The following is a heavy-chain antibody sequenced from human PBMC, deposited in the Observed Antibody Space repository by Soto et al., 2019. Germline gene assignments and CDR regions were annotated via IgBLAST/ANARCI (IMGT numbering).Heavy chain of an antibody. J-gene: IGHJ4*02. CDR1: GGSISSGGYY. Sequence: SETLSLTCTVSGGSISSGGYYWSWIRQHPGKGLEWIGYIYYSGSTYYNPSLKSRVTISVDTSKNQFSLKLSSVTAADTAVYYCARVIIWSGAYYFDYWGQGTLVTVSS. V-gene: IGHV4-31*03. D-gene: IGHD3-3*01. CDR3: ARVIIWSGAYYFDY. CDR2: IYYSGST.